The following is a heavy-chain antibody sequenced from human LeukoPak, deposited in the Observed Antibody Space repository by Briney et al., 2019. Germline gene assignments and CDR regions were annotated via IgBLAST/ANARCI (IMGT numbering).Heavy chain of an antibody. D-gene: IGHD1-26*01. CDR2: IFPADSDT. Sequence: GESLKISCKGSGYSFTNYWIGWVRQMPGKGLEWMGIIFPADSDTRYSPSFQGQVTISADKSISTAYLHWSSLRSSDTAMYYCARARGTYANDAFDIWGQGTMVTDSP. CDR3: ARARGTYANDAFDI. J-gene: IGHJ3*02. V-gene: IGHV5-51*01. CDR1: GYSFTNYW.